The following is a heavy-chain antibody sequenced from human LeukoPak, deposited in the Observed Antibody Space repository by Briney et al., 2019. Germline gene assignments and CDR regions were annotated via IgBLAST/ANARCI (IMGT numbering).Heavy chain of an antibody. V-gene: IGHV4-30-4*08. J-gene: IGHJ4*02. D-gene: IGHD4-17*01. CDR1: GFTFSSYA. CDR3: ARRDDYGDYGGY. Sequence: LRLSCAASGFTFSSYAMSWVRQPPGKGLEWIGYIYYSGSTYYNPSLKSRVTISVDTSKNQFSLKLSSVTAADTAVYYCARRDDYGDYGGYWGQGTLVTVSS. CDR2: IYYSGST.